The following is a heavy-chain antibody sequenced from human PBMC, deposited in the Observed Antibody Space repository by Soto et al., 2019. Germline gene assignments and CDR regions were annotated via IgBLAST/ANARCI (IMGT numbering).Heavy chain of an antibody. D-gene: IGHD3-3*01. CDR3: TTFPYDFWSGYPPH. V-gene: IGHV3-15*07. CDR2: IKSKTDGGTT. CDR1: GFTFSNAW. Sequence: EVQLVESGGGLVKPGGSLRLSCAASGFTFSNAWMNWVRQAPGKGLEWVGRIKSKTDGGTTDYAAPVKCRFTISRDDSKNTLYLQMNSLKTEDTAVYYCTTFPYDFWSGYPPHWGQGTLVTVSS. J-gene: IGHJ4*02.